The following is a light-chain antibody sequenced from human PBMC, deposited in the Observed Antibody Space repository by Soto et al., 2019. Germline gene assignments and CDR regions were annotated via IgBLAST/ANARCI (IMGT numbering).Light chain of an antibody. CDR2: DVN. CDR3: TSWTTSTTMI. Sequence: QSVLTQPASVSGSPGQSITISCTGTSSDIGAYNFVSWYQQHPGNAPKLMLYDVNIRPSGVSNRFSGSKSGNTASLTISGLQAEDEADYYCTSWTTSTTMIFGGGTEVTVL. J-gene: IGLJ2*01. CDR1: SSDIGAYNF. V-gene: IGLV2-14*03.